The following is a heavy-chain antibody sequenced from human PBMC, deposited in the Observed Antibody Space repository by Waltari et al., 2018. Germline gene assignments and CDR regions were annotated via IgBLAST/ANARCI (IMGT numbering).Heavy chain of an antibody. CDR2: INPNSGGT. Sequence: QVQLVQSGAEVKKPGASVKVSCKASGYTFTGYYMHWVRQAPGQGLEWMGRINPNSGGTNYAQKFQGRVTMTRDTSISTAYMELSRLRSDDTAVYYCARDRAVQGVIGSVPDYWGQGTLVTVSS. CDR1: GYTFTGYY. V-gene: IGHV1-2*06. CDR3: ARDRAVQGVIGSVPDY. D-gene: IGHD3-10*01. J-gene: IGHJ4*02.